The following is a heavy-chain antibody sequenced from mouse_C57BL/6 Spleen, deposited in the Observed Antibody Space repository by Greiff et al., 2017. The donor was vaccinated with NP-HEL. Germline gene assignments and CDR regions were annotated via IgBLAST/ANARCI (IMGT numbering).Heavy chain of an antibody. CDR2: IDPENGDT. V-gene: IGHV14-4*01. CDR3: TTNSNYGDY. Sequence: VHVKQSGAELVRPGASVKLSCTASGFNIKDDYMHWVKQRPEQGLEWIGWIDPENGDTEYASKFQGKATITADTSSNTAYLQLSSLTSEDTAVYYWTTNSNYGDYWGQGTTLTVSS. J-gene: IGHJ2*01. CDR1: GFNIKDDY. D-gene: IGHD2-5*01.